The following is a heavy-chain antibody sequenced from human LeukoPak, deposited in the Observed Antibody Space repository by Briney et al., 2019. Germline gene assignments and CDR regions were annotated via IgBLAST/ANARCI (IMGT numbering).Heavy chain of an antibody. D-gene: IGHD3-10*01. CDR3: ARADYYGSRSLDY. V-gene: IGHV4-4*07. CDR1: GGSISSYY. Sequence: SETLSLTCTVSGGSISSYYWSWIRQPAGKGLEWVGRIYTSGSTKYNPSLRSRVTISVDTSKSQFSLKLSSVTATDSAVYYCARADYYGSRSLDYWGQGTLVTVSS. J-gene: IGHJ4*02. CDR2: IYTSGST.